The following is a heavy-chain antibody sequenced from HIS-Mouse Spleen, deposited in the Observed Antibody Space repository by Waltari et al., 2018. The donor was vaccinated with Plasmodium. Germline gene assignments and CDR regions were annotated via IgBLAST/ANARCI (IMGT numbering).Heavy chain of an antibody. CDR2: ISYDGSNK. D-gene: IGHD5-12*01. CDR1: GFTSRSYA. CDR3: ARVPIWADSGYDYFDH. V-gene: IGHV3-30*04. Sequence: QVQLVESGGGVVQPGRSLSLTCAASGFTSRSYAMLLFRQAPGKGLEWVAVISYDGSNKYYADSVKGRFTISRDNSKNTLYLQMNSLRAEDTAVYYCARVPIWADSGYDYFDHWGQGTLVTVSS. J-gene: IGHJ4*02.